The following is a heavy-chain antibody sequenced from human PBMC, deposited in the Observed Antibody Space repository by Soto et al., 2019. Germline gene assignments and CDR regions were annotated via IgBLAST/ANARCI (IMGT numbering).Heavy chain of an antibody. J-gene: IGHJ6*02. D-gene: IGHD5-12*01. CDR3: ARQEGATILSNNGLDV. CDR2: IYPGDSDT. Sequence: LKISCKGSGYNFTNYWIGWVRQMPGKGLEWMGIIYPGDSDTRYSPSFQGQVTISADKSISAAYLQWRSLRASDTAMYYCARQEGATILSNNGLDVCGQGSTVSVSS. CDR1: GYNFTNYW. V-gene: IGHV5-51*01.